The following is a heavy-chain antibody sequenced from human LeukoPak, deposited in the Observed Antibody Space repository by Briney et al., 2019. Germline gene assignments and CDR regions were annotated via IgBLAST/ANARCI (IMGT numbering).Heavy chain of an antibody. V-gene: IGHV3-30*18. CDR3: AKDLNYDFWSGLGN. CDR2: ISYDGTNK. D-gene: IGHD3-3*01. J-gene: IGHJ4*02. CDR1: GFTSSSYG. Sequence: GGSLRLSCAVSGFTSSSYGMHWVPQAPGKGLEWMAVISYDGTNKYYADSVKGRFTISRDNSKNTLYLQMNSLRAEDTAVYYCAKDLNYDFWSGLGNWGQGTLVTVSS.